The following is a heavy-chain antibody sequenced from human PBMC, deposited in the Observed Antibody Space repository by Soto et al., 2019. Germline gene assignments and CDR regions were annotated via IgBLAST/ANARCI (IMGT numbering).Heavy chain of an antibody. CDR1: GYTFTGHY. CDR2: IGPESGAT. J-gene: IGHJ4*02. V-gene: IGHV1-2*02. Sequence: ASVKVSCKASGYTFTGHYIHWVRQAPEQGPEWMGGIGPESGATRYAQRFQGRVTMTRDMSITTVYMELNNLSPDDTAVYYCGRGRSGQIVVFYWGQGTPVTFSS. CDR3: GRGRSGQIVVFY. D-gene: IGHD3-22*01.